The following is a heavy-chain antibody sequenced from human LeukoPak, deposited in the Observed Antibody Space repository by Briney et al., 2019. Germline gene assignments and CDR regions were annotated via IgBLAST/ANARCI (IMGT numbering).Heavy chain of an antibody. CDR3: ARDHFNYYDSSGYYYVSWFDP. Sequence: SETLSLTCTVSGYSISSGYYWGWIRQPPGKGLEWIGNIYPTGSTYYNPSLKSRVTISVDTSKNQFSLKVSSVTAADTAVYYCARDHFNYYDSSGYYYVSWFDPWGQGTLVTVSS. D-gene: IGHD3-22*01. J-gene: IGHJ5*02. V-gene: IGHV4-38-2*02. CDR1: GYSISSGYY. CDR2: IYPTGST.